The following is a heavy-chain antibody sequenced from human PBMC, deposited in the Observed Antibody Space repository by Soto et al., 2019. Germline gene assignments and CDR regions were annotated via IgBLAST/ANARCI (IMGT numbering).Heavy chain of an antibody. Sequence: PSETLSLTCTVSGGSISSYYWSWIRQPPGKGLEWIGYIYYSGSTNYNPSLKSRVTISVDTSKNQFSLKLSSVTAADTAVHYCARAYYDYVWGSYRNNWFDPWGQGTLVTVSS. CDR3: ARAYYDYVWGSYRNNWFDP. J-gene: IGHJ5*02. CDR1: GGSISSYY. CDR2: IYYSGST. V-gene: IGHV4-59*01. D-gene: IGHD3-16*02.